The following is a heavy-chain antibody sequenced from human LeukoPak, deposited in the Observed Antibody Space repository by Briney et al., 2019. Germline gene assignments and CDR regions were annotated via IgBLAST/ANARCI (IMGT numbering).Heavy chain of an antibody. V-gene: IGHV3-23*01. CDR2: ISGSGGST. Sequence: GGSLRLSCAASGFTFNNFAMGWVRQAPGKGLEWVSGISGSGGSTYYADSVKGRFTISRDNSKNTLYLQMNSLRAEDTAVYFCAKDMVRGIIDLYFDYWGQGILVTVSS. CDR1: GFTFNNFA. CDR3: AKDMVRGIIDLYFDY. J-gene: IGHJ4*02. D-gene: IGHD3-10*01.